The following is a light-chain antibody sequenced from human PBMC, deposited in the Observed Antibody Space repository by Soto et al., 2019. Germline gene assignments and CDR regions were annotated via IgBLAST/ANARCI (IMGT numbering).Light chain of an antibody. J-gene: IGKJ1*01. V-gene: IGKV3-20*01. Sequence: VLSQSPGRLSLSPGVRATLSCRASQSVPSTYFAWYQQKSGQPPRLLVSGTSNRATGIPDRFSGSGSGRDLTLTIRRLEPEDFGVYFCQPFGNSPWTFGQGTKVDIK. CDR1: QSVPSTY. CDR3: QPFGNSPWT. CDR2: GTS.